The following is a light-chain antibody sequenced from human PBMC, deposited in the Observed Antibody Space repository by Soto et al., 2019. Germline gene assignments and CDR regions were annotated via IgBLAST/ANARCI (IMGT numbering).Light chain of an antibody. V-gene: IGKV2-28*01. CDR1: ESLLFTNGYNY. Sequence: DIVMTQSPLSLPVTPGEAASISCRSSESLLFTNGYNYLDWYVQKPGQSPQLLIYLGSHRAPGVPDRFSGSGSGTDFTLRISRVEAEDVGFYYCMQGVESPFTFCPGTKVDIK. J-gene: IGKJ3*01. CDR3: MQGVESPFT. CDR2: LGS.